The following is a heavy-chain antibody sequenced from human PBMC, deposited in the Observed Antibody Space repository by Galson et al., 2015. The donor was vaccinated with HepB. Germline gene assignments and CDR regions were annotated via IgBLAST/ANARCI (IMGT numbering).Heavy chain of an antibody. CDR3: VRVRSASPR. CDR1: GFTFSSYA. J-gene: IGHJ4*02. Sequence: SLRLSCAASGFTFSSYAMHWVRQAPGKGLVWVSCINSGGGGTNYADSVKGRFTISRNNAENTVYLQMNTLRAEDTAVYYCVRVRSASPRWGPGTLVTASS. CDR2: INSGGGGT. V-gene: IGHV3-74*01.